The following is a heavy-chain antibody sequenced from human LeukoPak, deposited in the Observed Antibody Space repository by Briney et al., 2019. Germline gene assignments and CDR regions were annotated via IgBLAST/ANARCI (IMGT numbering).Heavy chain of an antibody. D-gene: IGHD4-17*01. J-gene: IGHJ4*02. V-gene: IGHV3-23*01. CDR3: AKDASTTATSFDY. CDR2: ICGSGGST. Sequence: AGTLTLTCSASGFTFSSYARSWLRQAPGNGLEWISDICGSGGSTYYADCVEGRSTLSRGNSKNRLNLQVNNLRAEDSAVDCGAKDASTTATSFDYWGQGTLVTVSS. CDR1: GFTFSSYA.